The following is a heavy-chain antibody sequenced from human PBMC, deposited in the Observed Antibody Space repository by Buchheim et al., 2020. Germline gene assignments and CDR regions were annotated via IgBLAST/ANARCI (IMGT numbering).Heavy chain of an antibody. CDR3: ARSVGGATNY. Sequence: QVQLQESGPGLVKPSETLSLTCSVSGGSISSYYWYWIRQPPGKGLEWIGYIYYSGITNYNPSLNTRVTISVDTSKNQFYLTLSSVTAADTAVYYCARSVGGATNYWGQGTL. J-gene: IGHJ4*02. V-gene: IGHV4-59*01. CDR1: GGSISSYY. CDR2: IYYSGIT. D-gene: IGHD1-26*01.